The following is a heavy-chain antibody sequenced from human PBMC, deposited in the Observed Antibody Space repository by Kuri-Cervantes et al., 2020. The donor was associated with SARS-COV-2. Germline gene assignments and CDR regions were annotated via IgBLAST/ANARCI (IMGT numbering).Heavy chain of an antibody. Sequence: SLKISCAASGFTVDDYAMHWVRQAPGKGLEWVSGISWNSGSIGYAVSVKGRFTISRDNAKNSLYLQMNSLRAEDTAVYYCARDLGIAAAGTLDYWGQGTLVTVSS. CDR3: ARDLGIAAAGTLDY. D-gene: IGHD6-13*01. CDR1: GFTVDDYA. V-gene: IGHV3-9*01. CDR2: ISWNSGSI. J-gene: IGHJ4*02.